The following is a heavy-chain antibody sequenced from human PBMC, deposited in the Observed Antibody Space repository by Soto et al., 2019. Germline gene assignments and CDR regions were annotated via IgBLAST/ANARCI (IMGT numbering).Heavy chain of an antibody. CDR3: ASAIGSWGSYYFDH. CDR1: GFSLDTWGLG. D-gene: IGHD3-16*01. J-gene: IGHJ4*02. V-gene: IGHV2-5*02. Sequence: QITLKESGPTLVRPTQTLTLTCTVSGFSLDTWGLGFGWIRQSPGKAPEWLALIYWDDDKRYSQSLKNRLTITTDNSKNKVVLTVTNMDPVDTVPYYCASAIGSWGSYYFDHWGQGTLVTVSS. CDR2: IYWDDDK.